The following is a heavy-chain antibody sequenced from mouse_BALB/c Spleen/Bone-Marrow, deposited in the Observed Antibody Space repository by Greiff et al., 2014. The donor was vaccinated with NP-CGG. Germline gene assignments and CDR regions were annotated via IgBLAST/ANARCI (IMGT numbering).Heavy chain of an antibody. J-gene: IGHJ1*01. CDR2: ISTYSGNT. Sequence: QVHVKQSGPELVRPGVSVKISCKGSGYTFTDYAMHWVKQSHAQSLEWIGVISTYSGNTNYNQKFKGKATMTVDKSSSTAYMELARLASEESAIYYCARGEGYDGWYFDVWGAGTTVTVSS. V-gene: IGHV1S137*01. D-gene: IGHD2-2*01. CDR1: GYTFTDYA. CDR3: ARGEGYDGWYFDV.